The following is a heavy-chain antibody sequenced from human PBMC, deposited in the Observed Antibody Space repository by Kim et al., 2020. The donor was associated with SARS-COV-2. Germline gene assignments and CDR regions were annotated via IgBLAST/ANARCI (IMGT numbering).Heavy chain of an antibody. J-gene: IGHJ6*02. CDR1: GFTFSSCA. D-gene: IGHD3-10*01. CDR3: GRDPWSRLRGVTYSYYGMDV. V-gene: IGHV3-30-3*01. Sequence: GGSLRLSCAASGFTFSSCAMHWVRQAPGKGLEWVAVISYDGSNKNYADSVKGRFTISRDNSKNTLYLQMNSLRAEDTALYYCGRDPWSRLRGVTYSYYGMDVWGQGTTVTVSS. CDR2: ISYDGSNK.